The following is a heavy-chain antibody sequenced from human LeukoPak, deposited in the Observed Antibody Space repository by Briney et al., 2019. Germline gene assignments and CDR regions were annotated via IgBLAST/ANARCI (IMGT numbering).Heavy chain of an antibody. J-gene: IGHJ4*02. D-gene: IGHD1-26*01. CDR3: ASVVGATTEYYFDY. CDR2: IYYSGST. CDR1: GGSISSGDYY. V-gene: IGHV4-30-4*08. Sequence: SETLSLTCTVSGGSISSGDYYWSWIRQPPGKGLEWIGYIYYSGSTYYNPSLKSRVTISVDTSKNQFSLKLSSVTAADTAVYYCASVVGATTEYYFDYWGQGTLVTVSS.